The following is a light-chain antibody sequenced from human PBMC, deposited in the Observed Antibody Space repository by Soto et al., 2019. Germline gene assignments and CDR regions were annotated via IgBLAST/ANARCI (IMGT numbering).Light chain of an antibody. CDR3: QSYDSSLRTGV. J-gene: IGLJ1*01. Sequence: QSVLTQPPSLSGAPGQRVTISCTGSSSNIGAGYDVHWYQQLPGTAPKLLIYGNSNRPSGVPDRFSGSKSGTSASLAITGLQAEDEADYYCQSYDSSLRTGVFGTGT. V-gene: IGLV1-40*01. CDR2: GNS. CDR1: SSNIGAGYD.